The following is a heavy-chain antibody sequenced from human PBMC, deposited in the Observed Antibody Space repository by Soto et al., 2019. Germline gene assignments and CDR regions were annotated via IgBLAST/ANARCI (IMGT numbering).Heavy chain of an antibody. CDR1: GFTFSSYA. V-gene: IGHV3-23*01. CDR2: ISGSAATT. CDR3: ESDRSYYDSSGSYSPPY. J-gene: IGHJ4*02. Sequence: EVQLLESGGGLVQPGGSLRLSCAASGFTFSSYAMNWVRQAPGKGLEWVSAISGSAATTHFADSVKGRFTISRDNSKNTLYLQMNSLRAEDTAVYYCESDRSYYDSSGSYSPPYWGQGTLVTVSS. D-gene: IGHD3-22*01.